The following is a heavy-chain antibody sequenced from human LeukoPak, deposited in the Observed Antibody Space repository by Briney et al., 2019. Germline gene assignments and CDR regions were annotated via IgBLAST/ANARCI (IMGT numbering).Heavy chain of an antibody. CDR1: GGTFSSYA. J-gene: IGHJ6*02. D-gene: IGHD6-19*01. V-gene: IGHV1-69*04. Sequence: SVKVSCKASGGTFSSYAISWVRQAPGQGLEWMGRIIPILGIANYAQKFQGRVTITADKSTSTAYMELSSLRSEDTAVYYCARDRYSSGWTDYYYYYGMDVWAKGPRSPSP. CDR2: IIPILGIA. CDR3: ARDRYSSGWTDYYYYYGMDV.